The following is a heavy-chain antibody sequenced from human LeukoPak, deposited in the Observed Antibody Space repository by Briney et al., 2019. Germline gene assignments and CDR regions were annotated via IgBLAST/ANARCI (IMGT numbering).Heavy chain of an antibody. CDR1: GFTFSNAW. V-gene: IGHV3-15*01. J-gene: IGHJ3*02. Sequence: GGSLRLSCAASGFTFSNAWMSWVRQAPGKGLEWVGRIKSKTDGGTTDYAAPVKGRFTISRDDSKNTLYLQMNSLKTEDTAVYYCTTDPPLLLWFGESASDIWGQGTMVTVSS. D-gene: IGHD3-10*01. CDR3: TTDPPLLLWFGESASDI. CDR2: IKSKTDGGTT.